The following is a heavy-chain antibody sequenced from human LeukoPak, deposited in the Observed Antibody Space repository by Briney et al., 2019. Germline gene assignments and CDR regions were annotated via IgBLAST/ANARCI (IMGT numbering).Heavy chain of an antibody. CDR3: ALDVDYYDSSGTTDY. CDR1: GFTFNSYA. V-gene: IGHV3-23*01. CDR2: ISDSGGNT. D-gene: IGHD3-22*01. J-gene: IGHJ4*02. Sequence: GGSLRLSCAASGFTFNSYAMSWVRQTPWERLQWVSGISDSGGNTYYADSVKGRFTISRDNSKNTLYLQMNSLRAEDTAVYYCALDVDYYDSSGTTDYWGQGTLVTVSS.